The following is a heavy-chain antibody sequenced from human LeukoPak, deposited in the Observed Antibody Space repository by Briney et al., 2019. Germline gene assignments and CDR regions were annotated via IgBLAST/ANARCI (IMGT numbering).Heavy chain of an antibody. V-gene: IGHV4-4*07. J-gene: IGHJ3*02. CDR2: IYTSGST. D-gene: IGHD3-9*01. Sequence: PSETLSLTCSVSGGSISSSYWSWIRQPAGKGLEWIGRIYTSGSTTYNPSLKSRVTMSVDTSTNQFSLKLNSVTAADTAVYYCARSRFFDWLSGFSEAFDIWGQGTMVTVSS. CDR1: GGSISSSY. CDR3: ARSRFFDWLSGFSEAFDI.